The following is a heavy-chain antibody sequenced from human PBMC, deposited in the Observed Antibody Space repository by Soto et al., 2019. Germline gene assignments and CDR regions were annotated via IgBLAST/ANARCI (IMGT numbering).Heavy chain of an antibody. CDR2: ISTSANS. J-gene: IGHJ4*02. V-gene: IGHV4-4*09. D-gene: IGHD3-3*01. CDR1: GASVSHYY. Sequence: ETLSLTCAVSGASVSHYYWSWIRQPPGVGPEWIGYISTSANSNSNPSLKSRVTISLDTSKNQFSLNLTSVTAADTAVYFCARSSLTIFGEVVPYFDFWGPGTLVTVSS. CDR3: ARSSLTIFGEVVPYFDF.